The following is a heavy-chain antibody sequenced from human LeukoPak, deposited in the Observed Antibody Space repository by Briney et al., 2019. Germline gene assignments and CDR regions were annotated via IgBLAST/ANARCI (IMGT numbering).Heavy chain of an antibody. J-gene: IGHJ6*02. Sequence: SETLSLTCTVSGGSISSYYWSWIRQPPGKGLEWIGYIYYSGSTNYNPSLKSRVTISVDTSKNQFSLKLSSVTAADTAVYYCARSLLGDDILTGYQKYYYYYGMDVWGQGTTVTVSS. CDR1: GGSISSYY. V-gene: IGHV4-59*01. CDR3: ARSLLGDDILTGYQKYYYYYGMDV. D-gene: IGHD3-9*01. CDR2: IYYSGST.